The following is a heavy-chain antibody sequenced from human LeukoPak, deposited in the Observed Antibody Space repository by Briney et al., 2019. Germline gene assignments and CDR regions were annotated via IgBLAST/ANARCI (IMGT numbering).Heavy chain of an antibody. Sequence: PLGCLRLSCAASGFTPRSYWMISVRQAPGQGLEWVANIRQDGSEKYYVASVRGRFSISRDNAKNSLYLQMNSLRGEDTAVYYCARLADYDRSGYFDYWGQGTLVTVCS. V-gene: IGHV3-7*01. CDR2: IRQDGSEK. CDR3: ARLADYDRSGYFDY. D-gene: IGHD3-22*01. CDR1: GFTPRSYW. J-gene: IGHJ4*02.